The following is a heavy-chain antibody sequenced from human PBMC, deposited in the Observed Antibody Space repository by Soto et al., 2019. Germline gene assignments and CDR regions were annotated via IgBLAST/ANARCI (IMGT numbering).Heavy chain of an antibody. CDR2: ISSSSSYI. Sequence: GGSLRLSCAASGFTFSSYSMNWVRQAPGKGLEWVSSISSSSSYIYYADSVKGRFTISRDNAKNSLYLQMNSLRAEDTAVYYCVGRRDSGSWYDANLNEYFQHWGQGTLVTLSS. CDR3: VGRRDSGSWYDANLNEYFQH. V-gene: IGHV3-21*01. D-gene: IGHD6-13*01. J-gene: IGHJ1*01. CDR1: GFTFSSYS.